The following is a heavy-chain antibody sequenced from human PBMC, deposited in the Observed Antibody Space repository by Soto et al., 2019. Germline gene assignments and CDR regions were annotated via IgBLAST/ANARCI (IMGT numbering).Heavy chain of an antibody. CDR2: IIPIFGTA. V-gene: IGHV1-69*06. J-gene: IGHJ4*02. CDR1: GGTFSSYA. Sequence: ASVKVSCKASGGTFSSYAISWVRQAPGQGLEWMGGIIPIFGTANYAQKFQGRVTITADKSTSTAYMGLSSLRSEDTAVYYCAAIMAMVDYWGQGTLVTVSS. CDR3: AAIMAMVDY. D-gene: IGHD5-18*01.